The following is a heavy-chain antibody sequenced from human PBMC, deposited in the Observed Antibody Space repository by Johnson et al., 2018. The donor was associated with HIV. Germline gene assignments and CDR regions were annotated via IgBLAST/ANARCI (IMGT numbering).Heavy chain of an antibody. CDR1: GFTFSSYA. CDR3: ARGHLAVAGTGDAFDI. CDR2: ISYDGNNK. V-gene: IGHV3-30*04. J-gene: IGHJ3*02. D-gene: IGHD6-19*01. Sequence: VQLVESGGGVVQPGRSLRLSCAASGFTFSSYALHWVRQAPGKGLEWVSFISYDGNNKIYADSVKGRFTISRDNSKNTLYLQMNSLRAEDTAVYYCARGHLAVAGTGDAFDIWGQGTMVTVSS.